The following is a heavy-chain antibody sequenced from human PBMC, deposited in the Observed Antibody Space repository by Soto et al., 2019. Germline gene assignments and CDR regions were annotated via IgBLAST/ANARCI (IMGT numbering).Heavy chain of an antibody. CDR2: MKEDGSEK. J-gene: IGHJ4*02. CDR1: GFTFSDYW. D-gene: IGHD4-17*01. CDR3: ARGTVTPGLDY. V-gene: IGHV3-7*04. Sequence: EVQLVESGGGLVQPGGSLRLSCAASGFTFSDYWMNWLRQAPGKGLEWMANMKEDGSEKYYVDSVRGRFTISRDNAKNSLDLQMNSLSAEATAVYYCARGTVTPGLDYWGQGTLVTVSS.